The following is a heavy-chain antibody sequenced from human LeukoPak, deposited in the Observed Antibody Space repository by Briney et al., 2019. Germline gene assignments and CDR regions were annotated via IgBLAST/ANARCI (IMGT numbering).Heavy chain of an antibody. J-gene: IGHJ5*02. CDR2: INHSGST. Sequence: SETLSLTCAVYGGSFSGYYWSWIRQPPGKGLEWIGEINHSGSTNYNPSLESRVTISVDTSKNQFSLKLSSVTAADTAVYYCARGIGGYSSSWSNWFDPWGQGTLVTVSS. CDR3: ARGIGGYSSSWSNWFDP. CDR1: GGSFSGYY. V-gene: IGHV4-34*01. D-gene: IGHD6-13*01.